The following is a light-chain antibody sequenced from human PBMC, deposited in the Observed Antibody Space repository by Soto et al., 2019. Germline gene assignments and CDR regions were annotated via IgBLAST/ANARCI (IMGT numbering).Light chain of an antibody. J-gene: IGKJ1*01. CDR1: QTLGTN. CDR2: GAS. CDR3: HQYNYWPRT. Sequence: EIVLTQSPGTLSLSPGERATLSCRASQTLGTNLAWYQQKPGQAPRLFIYGASTRATGIPDRFSGSGSGTEFTLTISSLQSEDFAIYYCHQYNYWPRTVGQGTKVDIK. V-gene: IGKV3D-15*01.